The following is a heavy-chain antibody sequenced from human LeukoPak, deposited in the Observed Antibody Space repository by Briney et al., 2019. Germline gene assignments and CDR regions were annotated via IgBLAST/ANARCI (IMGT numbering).Heavy chain of an antibody. J-gene: IGHJ4*02. D-gene: IGHD3-22*01. CDR3: AKARADGSGYSD. Sequence: GGSLRLSCAASGFTFNSYAMSWVRQAPGKGLEWVSGISGSGGSTYYADSVKGRFTISRDNSRNTLCLQINSLRAEDTAVYYCAKARADGSGYSDWGQGTLVTVSS. CDR1: GFTFNSYA. V-gene: IGHV3-23*01. CDR2: ISGSGGST.